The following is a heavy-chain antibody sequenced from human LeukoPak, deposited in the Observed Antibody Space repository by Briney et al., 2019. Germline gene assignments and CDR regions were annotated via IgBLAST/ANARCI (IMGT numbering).Heavy chain of an antibody. Sequence: SETLSLTCTVSGGSIDSRSYYWDWIRQAPGKGLVWIGTIYHSGSTEYNPSLKSRVAIFVDTSKNQFSLILHSVAAADTAVYYCARRSEFDNTHYHYFDYWGQGALVTVSS. CDR2: IYHSGST. CDR1: GGSIDSRSYY. CDR3: ARRSEFDNTHYHYFDY. V-gene: IGHV4-39*01. J-gene: IGHJ4*02. D-gene: IGHD2-15*01.